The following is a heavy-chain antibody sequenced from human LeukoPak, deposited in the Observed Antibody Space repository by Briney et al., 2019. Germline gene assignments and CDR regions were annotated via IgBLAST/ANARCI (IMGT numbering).Heavy chain of an antibody. J-gene: IGHJ4*02. Sequence: ASVKVSCKASGYTFTSYDSNWVRQATGQGLEWMGWMNPNSGNTGYAQKFQGRVIITTDVPRSTAYLHLSSLRSEDTAVFYCARGNNYRNRLPGDFWGQGTLVTASS. V-gene: IGHV1-8*01. CDR2: MNPNSGNT. CDR3: ARGNNYRNRLPGDF. CDR1: GYTFTSYD. D-gene: IGHD5-24*01.